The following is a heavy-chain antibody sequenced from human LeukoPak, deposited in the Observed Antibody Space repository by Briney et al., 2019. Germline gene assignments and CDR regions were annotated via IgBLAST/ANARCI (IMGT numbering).Heavy chain of an antibody. J-gene: IGHJ5*02. CDR1: GGSISSGGYY. Sequence: SETLSLTCTVSGGSISSGGYYWSWIRQHPGKGLEWIGYIYYSGSTYYNPSLKSRVTISVDTSKNQFSLKPSSVTAADTAVYYCARVRRYGSWFDPWGQGTLVTVSS. CDR2: IYYSGST. CDR3: ARVRRYGSWFDP. V-gene: IGHV4-31*03. D-gene: IGHD4-17*01.